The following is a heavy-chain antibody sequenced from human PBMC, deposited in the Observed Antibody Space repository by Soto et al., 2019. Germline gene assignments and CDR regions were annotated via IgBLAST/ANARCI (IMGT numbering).Heavy chain of an antibody. CDR3: ARGAAAAKDYYYYYYMDV. J-gene: IGHJ6*03. CDR1: GGSISSYY. Sequence: SETLSLTCTVSGGSISSYYGSWIRQPPGKVLEWIGYIYYSGSTNYNPSLKSRVTISVDTSKNQFSLKLSSVTAADTAVYYCARGAAAAKDYYYYYYMDVWGKGTTVTVSS. CDR2: IYYSGST. D-gene: IGHD6-13*01. V-gene: IGHV4-59*01.